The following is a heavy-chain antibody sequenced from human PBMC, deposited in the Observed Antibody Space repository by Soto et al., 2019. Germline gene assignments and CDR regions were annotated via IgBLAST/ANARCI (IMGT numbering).Heavy chain of an antibody. CDR2: IYHSGST. CDR1: GGSISSSNW. Sequence: ASETLSLTCAVSGGSISSSNWWSWVRQPPGKGLEWIGEIYHSGSTNYNPSLKSRVTISVDKSKNQFSLKLSSVTAADTAVYYCARVPLYDFWSGYYDYWGQGTLVTVSS. J-gene: IGHJ4*02. D-gene: IGHD3-3*01. CDR3: ARVPLYDFWSGYYDY. V-gene: IGHV4-4*02.